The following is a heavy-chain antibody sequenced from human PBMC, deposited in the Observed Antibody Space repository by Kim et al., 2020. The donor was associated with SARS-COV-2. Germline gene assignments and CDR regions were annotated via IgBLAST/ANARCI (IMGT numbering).Heavy chain of an antibody. Sequence: GGSPRLSCAASGFTFNSHGMHWVRQAPGKGLEWVAVIWYDGNNKYYADSVKGRFTISRDNSKNTLYLQMNSLRAEDTALYYCARDGYGDYGAFDIWGQGTMVTVSS. CDR3: ARDGYGDYGAFDI. J-gene: IGHJ3*02. CDR2: IWYDGNNK. D-gene: IGHD4-17*01. V-gene: IGHV3-33*01. CDR1: GFTFNSHG.